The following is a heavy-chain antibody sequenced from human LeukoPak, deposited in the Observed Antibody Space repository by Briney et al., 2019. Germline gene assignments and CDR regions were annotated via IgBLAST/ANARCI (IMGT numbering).Heavy chain of an antibody. D-gene: IGHD3-22*01. V-gene: IGHV4-39*07. CDR1: GGSISSSSYY. Sequence: SETLSLTCTVSGGSISSSSYYWGWIRQPPGKGLEWIGSIYYSGSTYYNPSLKSRVTISVDTSKNQFSLKLSSVTAADTAVYYCARPRSGYGGDFDYWGQGTLVTVSS. CDR2: IYYSGST. J-gene: IGHJ4*02. CDR3: ARPRSGYGGDFDY.